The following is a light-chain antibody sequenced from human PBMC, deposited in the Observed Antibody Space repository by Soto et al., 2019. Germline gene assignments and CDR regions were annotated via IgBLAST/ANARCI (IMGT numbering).Light chain of an antibody. CDR2: DAY. J-gene: IGKJ1*01. Sequence: EIVFTQSPDTLSLFPGYGATLSCRSSQSVGHMFLAWFQQKPGQAPRLLIFDAYRRATGIPDRFSGSGSGTNFALTISRLEPEDFALYYCHQYASSFGTFGQGTKVDIK. CDR3: HQYASSFGT. V-gene: IGKV3-20*01. CDR1: QSVGHMF.